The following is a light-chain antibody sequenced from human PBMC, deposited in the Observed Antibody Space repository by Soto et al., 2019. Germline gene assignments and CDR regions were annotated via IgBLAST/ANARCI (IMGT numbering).Light chain of an antibody. Sequence: SQLTPSPSTLAGSVADGVNITCRASQGISNYLAWYQQKPGKVPRLLIFAASTLQSGAPSRFRGAGSETDFTLTINGLQPEDVASYYCQKYNSAPWTLCHGTKVDVK. J-gene: IGKJ1*01. CDR2: AAS. V-gene: IGKV1-27*01. CDR3: QKYNSAPWT. CDR1: QGISNY.